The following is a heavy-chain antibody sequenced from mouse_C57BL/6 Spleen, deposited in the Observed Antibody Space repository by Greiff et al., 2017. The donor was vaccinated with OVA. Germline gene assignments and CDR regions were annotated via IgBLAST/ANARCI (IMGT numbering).Heavy chain of an antibody. CDR2: IYPGDGDT. Sequence: VQLVESGPELVKPGASVKISCKASGYAFSSSWMNWVKQRPGKGLEWIGRIYPGDGDTNYNGKFKGKATLTADKSSSTAYMQLSSLTSEDSAVYFCARSTTVVGYAMDYWGQGTSVTVSS. V-gene: IGHV1-82*01. CDR1: GYAFSSSW. J-gene: IGHJ4*01. CDR3: ARSTTVVGYAMDY. D-gene: IGHD1-1*01.